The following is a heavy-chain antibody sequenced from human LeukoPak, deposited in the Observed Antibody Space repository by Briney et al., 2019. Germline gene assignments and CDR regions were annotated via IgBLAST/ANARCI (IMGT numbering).Heavy chain of an antibody. V-gene: IGHV3-74*01. CDR3: ARGDYDFWSGPTHYDY. D-gene: IGHD3-3*01. CDR1: GFTFSSYW. Sequence: GGSLRLSCAASGFTFSSYWMHWVRQAPGKGLVWVSRINTDGSSTSYAGSVKGRFTISRDNAKNTLYLQMNSLRAEDTAVYYCARGDYDFWSGPTHYDYWGQGMLVTVSS. CDR2: INTDGSST. J-gene: IGHJ4*02.